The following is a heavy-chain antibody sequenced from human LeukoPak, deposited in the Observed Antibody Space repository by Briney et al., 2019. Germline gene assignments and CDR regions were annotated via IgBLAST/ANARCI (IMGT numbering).Heavy chain of an antibody. V-gene: IGHV3-30-3*01. CDR1: GFTFSSYA. CDR2: ISYDGSNK. CDR3: AREARFGELSLNQ. D-gene: IGHD3-10*01. J-gene: IGHJ4*02. Sequence: GGSLRLSCAASGFTFSSYAMHWVRQAPGKGLEWVAVISYDGSNKYYADSVKGRFTISRDNSKNTLYLQMNSLRAEDTAVYYCAREARFGELSLNQWGQGTLVTASS.